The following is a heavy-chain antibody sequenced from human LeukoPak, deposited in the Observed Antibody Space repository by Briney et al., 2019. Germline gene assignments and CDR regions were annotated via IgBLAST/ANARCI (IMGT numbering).Heavy chain of an antibody. D-gene: IGHD3-3*01. J-gene: IGHJ4*02. CDR2: ISGSGGST. CDR1: GFTFSSYA. Sequence: GGSLRLSCAASGFTFSSYAMSWVRQAPGKGLEWVSVISGSGGSTYYADSVKGRFTISRDNSKNTLYLQMNSLKAEDTAVYYCAKDSGRDYDFWSGPQWGQGTLVTVSS. V-gene: IGHV3-23*01. CDR3: AKDSGRDYDFWSGPQ.